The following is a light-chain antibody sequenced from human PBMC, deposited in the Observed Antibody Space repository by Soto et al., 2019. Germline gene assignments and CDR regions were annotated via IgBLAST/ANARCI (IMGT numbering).Light chain of an antibody. J-gene: IGKJ1*01. Sequence: EIVLTQSPYTLSLSPGERATLSCRASQTFTSDYLAWYQQKPGQAPTLLIYGASIGATGIPDRFSGSGSGTEVTLTISSLEPDDFAVYYCQQYGCSPRTFGQGTKVEIK. CDR1: QTFTSDY. CDR3: QQYGCSPRT. V-gene: IGKV3-20*01. CDR2: GAS.